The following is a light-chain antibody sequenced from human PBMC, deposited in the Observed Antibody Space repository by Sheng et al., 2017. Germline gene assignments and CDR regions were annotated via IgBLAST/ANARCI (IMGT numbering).Light chain of an antibody. Sequence: DIQLTQSPSFLSASVGDRLTITCRASQGIGSYLAWYQQKPGKAPKLLVYAASTLQTGVPSRFSGSGSGTEFTLTITSLQPEDFATYYCHQLDSYTFGPGTKVDIK. CDR2: AAS. V-gene: IGKV1-9*01. J-gene: IGKJ3*01. CDR1: QGIGSY. CDR3: HQLDSYT.